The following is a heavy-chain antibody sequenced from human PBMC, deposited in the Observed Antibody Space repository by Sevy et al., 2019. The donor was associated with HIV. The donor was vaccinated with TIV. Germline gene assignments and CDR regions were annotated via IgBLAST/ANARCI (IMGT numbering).Heavy chain of an antibody. CDR3: ARGAFDV. CDR1: GFTFSDYY. CDR2: ISSRSSFT. V-gene: IGHV3-11*06. Sequence: GGSLRLSCVGSGFTFSDYYISWIRQAPGKGLECVAYISSRSSFTNYTDSVRGRFTISRDNAKNEVFLQMNSLRAEDTGVYYCARGAFDVWGQGTTVTVSS. J-gene: IGHJ3*01.